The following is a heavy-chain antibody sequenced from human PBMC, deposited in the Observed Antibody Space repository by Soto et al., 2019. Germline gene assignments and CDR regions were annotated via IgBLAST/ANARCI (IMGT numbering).Heavy chain of an antibody. D-gene: IGHD1-26*01. Sequence: PSETLSLTCAVSGGSISSGGYSWSWIRQPPGKGLEWIGYIYHSGSTYYNPSLKSRVTISVDRSKNQFSLKLSSVTAADTAVYYCARAREGNFDYWGQGTLVTVSS. V-gene: IGHV4-30-2*01. CDR3: ARAREGNFDY. J-gene: IGHJ4*02. CDR2: IYHSGST. CDR1: GGSISSGGYS.